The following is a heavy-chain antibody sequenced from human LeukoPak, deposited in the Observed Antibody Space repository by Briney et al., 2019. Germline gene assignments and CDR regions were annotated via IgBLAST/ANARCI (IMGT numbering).Heavy chain of an antibody. Sequence: GSLRLSCAASGFTFSSYAMSWVRQAPGKGLEWVSAISGSGGSTYYADSVKGRFTISRDNSKNTLYLQMNSLRAEDTAVYYCARDVATVTTSSHAFDIWGQGTMVTVSS. CDR3: ARDVATVTTSSHAFDI. D-gene: IGHD4-17*01. CDR2: ISGSGGST. V-gene: IGHV3-23*01. J-gene: IGHJ3*02. CDR1: GFTFSSYA.